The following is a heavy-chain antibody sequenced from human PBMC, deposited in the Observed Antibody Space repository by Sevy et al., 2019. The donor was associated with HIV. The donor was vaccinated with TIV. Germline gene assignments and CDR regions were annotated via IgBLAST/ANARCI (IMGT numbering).Heavy chain of an antibody. CDR3: GGYEVGAWLGGGNY. D-gene: IGHD3-10*01. CDR2: IYPGDSDT. CDR1: GYSFTSYW. V-gene: IGHV5-51*01. Sequence: GESLKISCKGSGYSFTSYWIGWVRQMPGKGLEWMGIIYPGDSDTRYSPSFQGQVTISADKSISTAYLQWSSRKASDSARYYCGGYEVGAWLGGGNYWGQGTLVTVSS. J-gene: IGHJ4*02.